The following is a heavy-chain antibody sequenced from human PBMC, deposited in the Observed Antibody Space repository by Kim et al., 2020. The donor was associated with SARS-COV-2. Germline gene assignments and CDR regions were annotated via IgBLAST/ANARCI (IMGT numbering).Heavy chain of an antibody. D-gene: IGHD3-3*01. V-gene: IGHV4-34*01. J-gene: IGHJ5*02. CDR1: GESFSGYF. CDR2: VNPGGSS. CDR3: ARRRISARFSFLDP. Sequence: SETLSLTCAVHGESFSGYFWNWIRQPPGKGLEWIGEVNPGGSSNYNPSLKSRVTMSVDASNNQVSLKVNSVTAADTAAYYCARRRISARFSFLDPWGQGT.